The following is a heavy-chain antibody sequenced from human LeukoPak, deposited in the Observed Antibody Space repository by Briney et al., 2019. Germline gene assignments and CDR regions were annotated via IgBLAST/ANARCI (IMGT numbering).Heavy chain of an antibody. Sequence: ASVNVSFTASVYTFTVYYMHWVRQAPGQGLEWMGWINPKRGGTNYLQKFQGRVTMTRDTSISTAYMELSRLRSDDTAVYYCARATAENDYWGQGTLVAVSS. CDR3: ARATAENDY. CDR2: INPKRGGT. V-gene: IGHV1-2*02. CDR1: VYTFTVYY. J-gene: IGHJ4*02. D-gene: IGHD1-14*01.